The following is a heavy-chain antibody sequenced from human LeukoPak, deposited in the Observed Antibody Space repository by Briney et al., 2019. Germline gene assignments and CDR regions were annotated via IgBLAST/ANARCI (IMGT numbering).Heavy chain of an antibody. Sequence: GGSLRLSCAASGFTFSSYWMSWVRQAPGKGLEWVANIKQDGSEKYYVDSVKGRFTISRDNAKNSLYLQMNSLRAEDTAVYYCAREPGSIAAAGTEYYFDYWGQGTLVTVSS. CDR3: AREPGSIAAAGTEYYFDY. CDR2: IKQDGSEK. D-gene: IGHD6-13*01. CDR1: GFTFSSYW. V-gene: IGHV3-7*03. J-gene: IGHJ4*02.